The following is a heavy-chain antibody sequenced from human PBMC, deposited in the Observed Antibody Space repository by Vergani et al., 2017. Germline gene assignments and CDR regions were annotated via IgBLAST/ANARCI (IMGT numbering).Heavy chain of an antibody. J-gene: IGHJ3*02. CDR3: ARVGARDGYRSIDAFDI. D-gene: IGHD5-24*01. CDR1: GGTFSSYA. V-gene: IGHV1-69*01. CDR2: IIPIFGTA. Sequence: QVQLVQSGAEVKKPGSSVKVSCKASGGTFSSYAISWVRQAPGQGLEWMGGIIPIFGTANYAQKFQGRVTITADESTSTAYMELRSLRSEDTAVYYCARVGARDGYRSIDAFDIWGQGTMVTVSS.